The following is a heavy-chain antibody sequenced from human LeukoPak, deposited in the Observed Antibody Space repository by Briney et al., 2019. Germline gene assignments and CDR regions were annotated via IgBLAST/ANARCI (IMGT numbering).Heavy chain of an antibody. V-gene: IGHV3-23*01. Sequence: GGSLRLSCATSGFTFSSYAMSWVRQAPGKGLEWVSAISGSGGSTYYADSVKGRFTIFRDNAKNSLYLQMNSLRAEDTGVYYCAKDSYSKGDYWGQGVLVTVSS. J-gene: IGHJ4*02. CDR1: GFTFSSYA. D-gene: IGHD5-18*01. CDR2: ISGSGGST. CDR3: AKDSYSKGDY.